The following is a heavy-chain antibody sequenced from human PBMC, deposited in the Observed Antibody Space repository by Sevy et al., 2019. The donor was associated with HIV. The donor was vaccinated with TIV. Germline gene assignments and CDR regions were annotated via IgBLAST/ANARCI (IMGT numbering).Heavy chain of an antibody. CDR2: INPDGTRI. D-gene: IGHD2-15*01. J-gene: IGHJ4*02. CDR3: VRAIQLAASY. CDR1: AITIRDYW. V-gene: IGHV3-7*02. Sequence: GGSLRLSCEASAITIRDYWMSWVRQAPGKGLEWVANINPDGTRIYYADSVKGRFTISRVHAKTSVFLKMSSLSAEDTAVYYCVRAIQLAASYWGQGTLVTVSS.